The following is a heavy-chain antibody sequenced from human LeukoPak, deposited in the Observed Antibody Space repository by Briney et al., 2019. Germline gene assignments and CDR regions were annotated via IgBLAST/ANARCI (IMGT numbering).Heavy chain of an antibody. CDR3: AAAVDYYDSAGFDY. D-gene: IGHD3-22*01. J-gene: IGHJ4*02. CDR1: GFTFSSYS. V-gene: IGHV3-21*01. Sequence: PGGSLRLSCAASGFTFSSYSMNWVRQAPGKGLEWVSSISSGSSYIYYADSVKGRFTISRDNAKNSLYLQMNSLRAEDTAVYYCAAAVDYYDSAGFDYWGQGTLVTVSS. CDR2: ISSGSSYI.